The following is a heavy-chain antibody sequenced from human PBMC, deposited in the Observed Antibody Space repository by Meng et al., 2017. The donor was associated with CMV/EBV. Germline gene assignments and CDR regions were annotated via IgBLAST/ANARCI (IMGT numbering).Heavy chain of an antibody. CDR1: GGSISSYY. Sequence: SETLSLTCTVSGGSISSYYWSWIRQPPGKGLEWIGYIYYSGSTNYNSSLKSRVTISVDTSKNQFSLKLSSVTAADTAVYYCARASSLYYDFWSGYQPTPYYYYGMDVWGQGTTVTVSS. V-gene: IGHV4-59*01. J-gene: IGHJ6*02. CDR3: ARASSLYYDFWSGYQPTPYYYYGMDV. CDR2: IYYSGST. D-gene: IGHD3-3*01.